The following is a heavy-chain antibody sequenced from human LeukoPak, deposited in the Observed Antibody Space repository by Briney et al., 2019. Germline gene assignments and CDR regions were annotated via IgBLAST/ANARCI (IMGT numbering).Heavy chain of an antibody. CDR2: IYYSGST. J-gene: IGHJ6*03. D-gene: IGHD3-10*01. V-gene: IGHV4-59*01. CDR3: AKGAWFRGYYYYMDV. Sequence: SETLSLTCTVSGGSISSYYWSWIRQPPGKGLEWIGYIYYSGSTNYNPSLKSRVTISVDTSKNQFSLKLSSVTAADTAVYYCAKGAWFRGYYYYMDVWGKGTTVTVSS. CDR1: GGSISSYY.